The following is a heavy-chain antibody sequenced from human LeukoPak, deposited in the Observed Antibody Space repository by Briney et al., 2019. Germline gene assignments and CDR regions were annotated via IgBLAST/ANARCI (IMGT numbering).Heavy chain of an antibody. D-gene: IGHD1-20*01. Sequence: SETLSLTCTVSGGSISSYYWSWIRQPPGKGLEWIGYIYYSVSTNYNPSLKSRVTISVDTSKSQFSLKLSSVTAADTAVYYCAREITGTTLDIWGQGTMVTVSS. CDR3: AREITGTTLDI. J-gene: IGHJ3*02. CDR1: GGSISSYY. CDR2: IYYSVST. V-gene: IGHV4-59*01.